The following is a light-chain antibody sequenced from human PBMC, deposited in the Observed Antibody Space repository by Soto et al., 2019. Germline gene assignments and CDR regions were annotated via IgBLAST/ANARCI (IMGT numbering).Light chain of an antibody. V-gene: IGKV3-20*01. CDR1: QSVTTQ. Sequence: IVLTQSPGTLSLSPGERATLSCRASQSVTTQLAWYQQKPGQAPRLLTYGASNGATGIPDRFSGSGSGTDFTLTISRLEPEDFAVYYCQQYGSSGTFGQGNKVDIK. J-gene: IGKJ1*01. CDR3: QQYGSSGT. CDR2: GAS.